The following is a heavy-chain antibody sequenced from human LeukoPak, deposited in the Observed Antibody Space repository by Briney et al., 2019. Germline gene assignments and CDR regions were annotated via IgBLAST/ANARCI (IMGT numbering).Heavy chain of an antibody. Sequence: GGSLRLSCAVSGFTLSNYCIHWVRQAPGKGLGWVALVSSDGDTTTYADSVKGRFTISRDNVKSTLYLKMSSLRAEHTAVYYCARAVGGLLDYWGQGTLVTVSS. J-gene: IGHJ4*02. CDR3: ARAVGGLLDY. D-gene: IGHD2-15*01. CDR2: VSSDGDTT. CDR1: GFTLSNYC. V-gene: IGHV3-74*01.